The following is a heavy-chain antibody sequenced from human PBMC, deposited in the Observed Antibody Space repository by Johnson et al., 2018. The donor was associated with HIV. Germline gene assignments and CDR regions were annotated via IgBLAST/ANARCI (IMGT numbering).Heavy chain of an antibody. V-gene: IGHV3-30*18. D-gene: IGHD4-23*01. J-gene: IGHJ3*02. CDR1: GFTISSYG. CDR2: ISYGGSNK. Sequence: QVQPVESGGGVVQPGRSLRLSCPASGFTISSYGMHWVRQVPGKGLEWVAVISYGGSNKYYADSVKGRLTVSRDNSKNTLYLQMNSLGADDTAVYYCAKESETYGGNIGFQHAFDIWGQGTMVTVSS. CDR3: AKESETYGGNIGFQHAFDI.